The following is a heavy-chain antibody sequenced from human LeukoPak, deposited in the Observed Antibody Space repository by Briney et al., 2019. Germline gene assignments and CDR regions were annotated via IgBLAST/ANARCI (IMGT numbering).Heavy chain of an antibody. J-gene: IGHJ5*02. Sequence: SETLSLTCTVSGGSISSSDYYWGWVRQPPGKGLEWIGNIYYSGSTYYSPSLQSRVTIPVDTSKNQFSLKLSSVTAADTAVYYWGRLARGETGIWAWGPGALVTVSS. V-gene: IGHV4-39*01. CDR2: IYYSGST. CDR1: GGSISSSDYY. CDR3: GRLARGETGIWA. D-gene: IGHD3-16*01.